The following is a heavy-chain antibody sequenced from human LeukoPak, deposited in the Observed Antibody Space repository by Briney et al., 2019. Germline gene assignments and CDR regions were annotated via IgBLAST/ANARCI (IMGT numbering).Heavy chain of an antibody. CDR3: ARNEGRPYYDFWSGYHLASADY. V-gene: IGHV5-10-1*01. CDR1: GYSFTSYW. Sequence: GESLKISCKGPGYSFTSYWISWVRQMPGKGLEWMGRIDPSDSYTNYSPSFQGHVTISADKSISTAYLQWSSLKASDTAMYYCARNEGRPYYDFWSGYHLASADYWGQGTLVTVSS. D-gene: IGHD3-3*01. CDR2: IDPSDSYT. J-gene: IGHJ4*02.